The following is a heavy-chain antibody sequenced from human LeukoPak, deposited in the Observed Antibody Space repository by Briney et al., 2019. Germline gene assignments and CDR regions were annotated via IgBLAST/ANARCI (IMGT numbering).Heavy chain of an antibody. CDR3: ARDPVLNDDYGDSLSFDY. V-gene: IGHV1-18*01. CDR1: GYTFTSYG. CDR2: ISAYNGNT. Sequence: ASXXVSCKASGYTFTSYGISWVRQAPGQGVEGMGWISAYNGNTNYAQKLQGRVTMNTDTSTSTAYMELRSLRSDDTAVYYCARDPVLNDDYGDSLSFDYWGQGTLVTVSS. D-gene: IGHD4-17*01. J-gene: IGHJ4*02.